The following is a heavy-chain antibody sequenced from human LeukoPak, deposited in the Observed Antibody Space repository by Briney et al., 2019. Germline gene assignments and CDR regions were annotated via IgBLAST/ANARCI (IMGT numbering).Heavy chain of an antibody. CDR2: IYYSGST. CDR3: ARGTPSTGYYGSGSYYLPINDAFDI. Sequence: SETLSLTCTVSGGSISSSSYYWGWIRQPPGKGLEWIGSIYYSGSTYYNPSLKSRVTISVDTSKNQFSLKLSSVTAADTAVYYCARGTPSTGYYGSGSYYLPINDAFDIWGQGTMVTVSS. J-gene: IGHJ3*02. CDR1: GGSISSSSYY. V-gene: IGHV4-39*01. D-gene: IGHD3-10*01.